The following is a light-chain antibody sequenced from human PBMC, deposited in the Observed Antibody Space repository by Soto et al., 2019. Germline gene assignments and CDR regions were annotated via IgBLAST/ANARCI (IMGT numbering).Light chain of an antibody. J-gene: IGKJ2*01. CDR2: AAS. Sequence: DIQMTQSPSPLSASVGDRVTITCRASQNINNNLNWYQQKPGKAPKLLIYAASSLQSGVPSRFSGSGSGTDLPLSLSRLQPENFANYHLQQRYKVNYPFGQGDQLEIK. CDR1: QNINNN. CDR3: QQRYKVNYP. V-gene: IGKV1-39*01.